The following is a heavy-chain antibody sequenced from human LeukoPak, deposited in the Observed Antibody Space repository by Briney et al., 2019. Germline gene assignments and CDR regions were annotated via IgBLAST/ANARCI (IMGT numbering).Heavy chain of an antibody. CDR1: GGSISSYY. J-gene: IGHJ5*02. CDR3: ARVSRIAVAVWFDP. D-gene: IGHD6-19*01. Sequence: PSETLSLTCTVSGGSISSYYWSWIRQPPGKGLEWIGYIYYSGSTNYNPSLKCRVTISVDTSKNQFSLKLSSVTAADTAVYYCARVSRIAVAVWFDPWGQGTLVTVSS. CDR2: IYYSGST. V-gene: IGHV4-59*01.